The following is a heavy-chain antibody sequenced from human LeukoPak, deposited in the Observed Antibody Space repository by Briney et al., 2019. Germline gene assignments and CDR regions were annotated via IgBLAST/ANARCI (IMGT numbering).Heavy chain of an antibody. D-gene: IGHD4-17*01. CDR2: ISYIGTT. J-gene: IGHJ3*02. V-gene: IGHV4-59*11. Sequence: SETLSLTCAVSDDSFSSHYWTWIRQPPGKGLEWIGYISYIGTTNYNPSLKSRVTLSIDTSKNQFSLKLRSVSAADTAVYYCARDLVTVTKGFDIWGQGTMVSVSS. CDR3: ARDLVTVTKGFDI. CDR1: DDSFSSHY.